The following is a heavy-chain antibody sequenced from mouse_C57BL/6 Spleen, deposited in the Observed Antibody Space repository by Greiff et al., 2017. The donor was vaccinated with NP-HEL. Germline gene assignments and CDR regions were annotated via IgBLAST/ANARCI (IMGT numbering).Heavy chain of an antibody. V-gene: IGHV5-17*01. D-gene: IGHD2-3*01. Sequence: EVMLVESGGGLVKPGGSLKLSCAASGFTFSDYGMHWVRQAPEKGLEWVAYISSGSSTIYYADTVKGRFTISRDNAKNTLFLQMTSLRSEDTAMYYCARGWLLPRWYFDVWGTGTTVTVSS. CDR3: ARGWLLPRWYFDV. CDR1: GFTFSDYG. CDR2: ISSGSSTI. J-gene: IGHJ1*03.